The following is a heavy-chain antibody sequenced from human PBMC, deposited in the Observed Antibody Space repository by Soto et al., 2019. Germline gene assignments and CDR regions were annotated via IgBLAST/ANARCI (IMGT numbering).Heavy chain of an antibody. Sequence: GGSLRLSCAASGFTFSSYGMHWVRQAPGKGLEWVAVISYDGSNKYYADSVKGRFTISRDNSKNTLYLQMNSLRAEDTAVYYCANTPFITGTLDYWGQGTLVTVSS. CDR2: ISYDGSNK. J-gene: IGHJ4*02. CDR1: GFTFSSYG. V-gene: IGHV3-30*18. CDR3: ANTPFITGTLDY. D-gene: IGHD1-20*01.